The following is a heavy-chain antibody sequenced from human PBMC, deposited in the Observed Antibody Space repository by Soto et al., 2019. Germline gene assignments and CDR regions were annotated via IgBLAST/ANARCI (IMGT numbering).Heavy chain of an antibody. CDR1: GFTFSNYW. J-gene: IGHJ4*02. D-gene: IGHD2-15*01. CDR3: SSDVVVGAKALNY. Sequence: EVQLVESGGGLVQPGGSLRLSCAASGFTFSNYWMTWVRQAPGKGLEWVANIKEDGSEKHYVDSVKGRFTISRDNAKNALYLQMNSLRVEDTAVYFCSSDVVVGAKALNYWGQGALVTVSS. V-gene: IGHV3-7*01. CDR2: IKEDGSEK.